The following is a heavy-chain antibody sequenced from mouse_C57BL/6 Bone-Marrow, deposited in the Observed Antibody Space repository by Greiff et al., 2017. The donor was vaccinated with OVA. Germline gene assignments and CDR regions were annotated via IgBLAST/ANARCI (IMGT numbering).Heavy chain of an antibody. D-gene: IGHD1-1*01. CDR2: IYPRSGNT. J-gene: IGHJ1*03. CDR1: GYTFTSYG. CDR3: ARSDGSSHWYFDV. V-gene: IGHV1-81*01. Sequence: VQLVESGAELARPGASVKLSCKASGYTFTSYGISWVKQRTGQGLEWIGEIYPRSGNTYYNEKFKGKATLTADKSSSTAYMELRSLTSEDSAVYFCARSDGSSHWYFDVWGTGTTVTVSS.